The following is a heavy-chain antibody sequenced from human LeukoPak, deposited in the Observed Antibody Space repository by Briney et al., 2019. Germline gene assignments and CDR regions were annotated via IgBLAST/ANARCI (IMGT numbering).Heavy chain of an antibody. CDR3: ARADSSGYGFDY. CDR1: GGPISSYY. J-gene: IGHJ4*02. V-gene: IGHV4-4*07. Sequence: SETLSLTCTVSGGPISSYYWGWIRQPAGKGLEWIGRFCSSGSTNQNPSLKSRVTMSVDTSKNQFSLKLRSVTAADTAMYYCARADSSGYGFDYWGQGTLVTVSS. CDR2: FCSSGST. D-gene: IGHD3-22*01.